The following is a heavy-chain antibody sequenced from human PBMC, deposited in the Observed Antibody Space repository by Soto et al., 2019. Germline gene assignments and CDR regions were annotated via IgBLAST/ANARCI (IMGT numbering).Heavy chain of an antibody. CDR3: AREQYNWKL. CDR2: VYHTGNT. D-gene: IGHD1-20*01. V-gene: IGHV4-59*02. Sequence: SETLSLTCGVSGVSVTCYYWTWIRHSPGKGLEWIGYVYHTGNTYYNPSLKSRVTISLDTSKNQVSLRLRSVTAADTAVYYCAREQYNWKLWGQGTLVTVSS. CDR1: GVSVTCYY. J-gene: IGHJ4*02.